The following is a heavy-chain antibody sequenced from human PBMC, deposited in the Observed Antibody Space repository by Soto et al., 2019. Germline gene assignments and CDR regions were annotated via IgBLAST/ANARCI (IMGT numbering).Heavy chain of an antibody. D-gene: IGHD2-21*02. Sequence: GGSLRLSCAASGFTFSSYSMNWVRQAPGKGLEWVSYISSSSSTIYYADSVKGRFTISRDNAKNSLYLQMNSLRDEDTAVYYCARDSSPYCGGDCYSGVVDYWGQGTLVTVSS. CDR1: GFTFSSYS. J-gene: IGHJ4*02. CDR3: ARDSSPYCGGDCYSGVVDY. CDR2: ISSSSSTI. V-gene: IGHV3-48*02.